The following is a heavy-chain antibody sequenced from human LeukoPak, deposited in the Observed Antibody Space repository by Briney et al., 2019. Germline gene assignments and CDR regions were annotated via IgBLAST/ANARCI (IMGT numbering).Heavy chain of an antibody. J-gene: IGHJ4*02. D-gene: IGHD2-8*01. CDR3: ARDVNGYRDY. CDR2: IKQDGTEN. Sequence: GGPLRLSCTASGFTFSSYWMTWVRQAPGKGLEWVANIKQDGTENYYVDSVTGRFTISRDNAKNSLYLQMNSLRGEDTAVYYCARDVNGYRDYWGQGTLVTVSS. V-gene: IGHV3-7*01. CDR1: GFTFSSYW.